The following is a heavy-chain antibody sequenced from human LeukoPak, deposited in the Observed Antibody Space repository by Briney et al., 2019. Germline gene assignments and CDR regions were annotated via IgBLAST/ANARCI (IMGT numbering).Heavy chain of an antibody. CDR2: ISSSSTYI. D-gene: IGHD3-22*01. CDR3: ARDGSAYYNENTGFRGEFDS. Sequence: GGSLRLPCAASGFTFSRYTMNWVRQAPGKGLEWVSTISSSSTYIYYADSVRGRFTISRDNTKSSLYLQMNSLRAEDAAVYYCARDGSAYYNENTGFRGEFDSWGQGALVTVSS. CDR1: GFTFSRYT. J-gene: IGHJ4*02. V-gene: IGHV3-21*01.